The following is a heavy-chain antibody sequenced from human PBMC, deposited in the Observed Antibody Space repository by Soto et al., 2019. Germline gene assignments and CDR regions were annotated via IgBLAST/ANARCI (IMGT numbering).Heavy chain of an antibody. CDR2: ISAYNGNT. CDR1: GYTFTIYG. Sequence: QVQLVQSGAEVKKPGASVKVSCKASGYTFTIYGISWVRQAPGQGLEWMGWISAYNGNTNYAQKLQDRVTRTTDTATSTAYMELRSLRCDDTAVYYWARGPSSSWSRSHDSGGQGTLVTVSS. V-gene: IGHV1-18*01. CDR3: ARGPSSSWSRSHDS. D-gene: IGHD6-13*01. J-gene: IGHJ4*02.